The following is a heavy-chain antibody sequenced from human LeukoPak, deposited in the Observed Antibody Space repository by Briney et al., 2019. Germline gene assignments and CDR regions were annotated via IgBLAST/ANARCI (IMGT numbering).Heavy chain of an antibody. CDR1: GGSFSGYY. J-gene: IGHJ6*02. Sequence: SETLSLTCAVYGGSFSGYYWSWIRQPPGKGLEWIGEINHSGSTNYNPSLKSRVTISVDTSKNQFSLKLSSVTAADTAVYYCARNYYGSGLYYCYYGMDVWGQGTTVTVSS. CDR2: INHSGST. D-gene: IGHD3-10*01. V-gene: IGHV4-34*01. CDR3: ARNYYGSGLYYCYYGMDV.